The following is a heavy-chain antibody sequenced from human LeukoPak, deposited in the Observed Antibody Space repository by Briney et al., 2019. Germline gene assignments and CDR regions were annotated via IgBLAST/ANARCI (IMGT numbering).Heavy chain of an antibody. V-gene: IGHV1-18*01. CDR1: GYTFTSYG. D-gene: IGHD3-22*01. CDR3: GRVITLGSYYMDV. Sequence: ASVNVSCKASGYTFTSYGISWVRQAPGQGLEWMGWISAYNGNTNYAQKLQGRVTMTTDTSTSTAYMELRSLRADDTAVYYCGRVITLGSYYMDVWGKGTTVTISS. J-gene: IGHJ6*03. CDR2: ISAYNGNT.